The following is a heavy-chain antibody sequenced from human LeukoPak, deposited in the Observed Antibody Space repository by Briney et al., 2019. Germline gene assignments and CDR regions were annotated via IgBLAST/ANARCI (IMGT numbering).Heavy chain of an antibody. D-gene: IGHD1-26*01. J-gene: IGHJ3*02. CDR2: INTDGSST. CDR1: GFTFSSYW. Sequence: GGSLRLSCAASGFTFSSYWMHWVRQAPGKGLVWVSRINTDGSSTSYADSVKGRFTISRDNAKNSLDLQMNSLRAEDTAVYYCGRGGGYSGSFYDAFDIWGQGTMVTVSS. V-gene: IGHV3-74*01. CDR3: GRGGGYSGSFYDAFDI.